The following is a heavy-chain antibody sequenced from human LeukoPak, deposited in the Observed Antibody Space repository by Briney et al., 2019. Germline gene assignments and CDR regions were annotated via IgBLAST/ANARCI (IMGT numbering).Heavy chain of an antibody. V-gene: IGHV1-18*01. Sequence: ASVKVSYTASGYTFTSYGISWVRQAPGQGLEWMGWISAYNGNTNYAQKLQGRVTMTTDTSTSTAYMELRSLRSDDTAVYYCARHYSSLVWFDPWGQGTLVTVSS. D-gene: IGHD4-11*01. CDR3: ARHYSSLVWFDP. CDR1: GYTFTSYG. CDR2: ISAYNGNT. J-gene: IGHJ5*02.